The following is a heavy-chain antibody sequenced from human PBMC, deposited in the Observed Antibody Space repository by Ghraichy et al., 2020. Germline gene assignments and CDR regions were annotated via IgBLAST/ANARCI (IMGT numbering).Heavy chain of an antibody. D-gene: IGHD3-10*01. CDR2: INHSGST. CDR1: GGSFSGYY. Sequence: SETLSLTCAVYGGSFSGYYWSWIRQPPGKGLEWIGEINHSGSTNYNPSLKSRVTISVDTSKNQFSLKLSSVTAADTAVYYCARGSPYYYGSGSYRCWLDPWGQGTLVTVSS. CDR3: ARGSPYYYGSGSYRCWLDP. J-gene: IGHJ5*02. V-gene: IGHV4-34*01.